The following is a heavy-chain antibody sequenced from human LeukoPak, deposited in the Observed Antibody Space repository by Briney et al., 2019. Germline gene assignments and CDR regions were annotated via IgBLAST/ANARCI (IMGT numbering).Heavy chain of an antibody. CDR1: GFTFSSYA. D-gene: IGHD3-3*01. CDR3: ARESNYDFWSGYYVVG. Sequence: GGSLRLSCAASGFTFSSYAMSWVRQAPGKGLEWVANIKQDGSEKYYVDSVKGRFTISRDNAKNSLYLQMNSLRAEDTAVYYCARESNYDFWSGYYVVGWGQGTLVTVSS. V-gene: IGHV3-7*01. CDR2: IKQDGSEK. J-gene: IGHJ4*02.